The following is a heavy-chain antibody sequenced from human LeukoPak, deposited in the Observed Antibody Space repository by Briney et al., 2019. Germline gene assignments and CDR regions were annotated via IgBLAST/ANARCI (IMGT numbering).Heavy chain of an antibody. CDR1: GGSISSYY. V-gene: IGHV4-59*01. CDR3: ARGDYDSSGYYGGWFDP. Sequence: PSETLSLTCTVSGGSISSYYWSWIRQPPGKGLEWIGYIYYSGSTNYNPSLKSRVTISVDTSKNQFSLKLSSVTAADTAVYYCARGDYDSSGYYGGWFDPWGQGTPVTVSS. J-gene: IGHJ5*02. D-gene: IGHD3-22*01. CDR2: IYYSGST.